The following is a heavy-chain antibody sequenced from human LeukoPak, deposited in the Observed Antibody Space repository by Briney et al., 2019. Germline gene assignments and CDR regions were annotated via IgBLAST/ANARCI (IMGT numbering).Heavy chain of an antibody. V-gene: IGHV1-18*01. CDR1: AYTFINYG. J-gene: IGHJ5*02. CDR2: ISAYNGNT. Sequence: ASVKVSCKASAYTFINYGISWVRQAPVQGLEWMGWISAYNGNTNYAQKLQGRVTMTTDTSTSTAYMELRSLRSDDTAVYYCARDLSSYDFWSAYANWFDPWGQGTLVTVSS. CDR3: ARDLSSYDFWSAYANWFDP. D-gene: IGHD3-3*01.